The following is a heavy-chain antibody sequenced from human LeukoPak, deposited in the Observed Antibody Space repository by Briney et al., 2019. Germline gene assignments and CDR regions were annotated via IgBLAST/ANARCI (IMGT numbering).Heavy chain of an antibody. V-gene: IGHV4-59*08. J-gene: IGHJ4*02. Sequence: KPSETLSLTCSVSGGSLSNHYWSWIRQPPGKELEWIAHIYSSGTTTYNPSLKSRVTISLDTSKSQISLKMTSVTAADTAVYYCARHLGVGSYPLDSWGQGTLVTVSS. CDR2: IYSSGTT. CDR3: ARHLGVGSYPLDS. D-gene: IGHD3-16*01. CDR1: GGSLSNHY.